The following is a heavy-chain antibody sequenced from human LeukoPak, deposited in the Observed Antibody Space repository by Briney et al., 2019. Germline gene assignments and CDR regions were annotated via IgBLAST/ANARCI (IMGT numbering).Heavy chain of an antibody. CDR1: GFTFSSYT. CDR2: ISYDGSNK. J-gene: IGHJ4*02. V-gene: IGHV3-30-3*01. D-gene: IGHD6-19*01. CDR3: ARGPRVRLVKRNYYYFDY. Sequence: PGGSLRLSCAASGFTFSSYTIHWVRQAPGKGLEWVALISYDGSNKYYVDSVKGRFTISRDNSKNTLYLQMNSLRAEDTAVYYCARGPRVRLVKRNYYYFDYWGQGTLVTVSS.